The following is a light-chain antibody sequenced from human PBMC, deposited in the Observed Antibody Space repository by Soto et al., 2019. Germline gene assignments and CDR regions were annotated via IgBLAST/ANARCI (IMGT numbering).Light chain of an antibody. V-gene: IGKV1-33*01. CDR2: DAS. Sequence: DIQMTQSPSSLSASXXDRVXITCRASQGITNYLNWYQQKPGKAPKLXXYDASDLETGVPSRFSGSGSGTGFTFTISSLQPEDFATYYCQQLNRYPQITFGQGTRLEIK. CDR1: QGITNY. CDR3: QQLNRYPQIT. J-gene: IGKJ5*01.